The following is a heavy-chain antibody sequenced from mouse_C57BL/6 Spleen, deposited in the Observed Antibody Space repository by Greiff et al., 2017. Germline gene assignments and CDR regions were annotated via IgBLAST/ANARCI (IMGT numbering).Heavy chain of an antibody. V-gene: IGHV14-3*01. D-gene: IGHD6-2*01. J-gene: IGHJ4*01. Sequence: EVKLLESVPELVRPGASVKLSCTASGYNFKNTYMNWVKQRPEKGLEWIGRIYPANGNTNYAPKFQGKATITADKSSNTAYMQLSSLPSEDTAVYYCARGDSLYYAMDYWGQGTSVTVSS. CDR1: GYNFKNTY. CDR3: ARGDSLYYAMDY. CDR2: IYPANGNT.